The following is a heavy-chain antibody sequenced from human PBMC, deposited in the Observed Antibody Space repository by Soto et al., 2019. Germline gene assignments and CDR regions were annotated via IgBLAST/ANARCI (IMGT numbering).Heavy chain of an antibody. CDR2: LSSSGRDI. J-gene: IGHJ4*02. D-gene: IGHD3-10*01. CDR3: ARDRGRYYLDC. CDR1: GFTFSSYS. V-gene: IGHV3-21*01. Sequence: GGSLRLSCSASGFTFSSYSMGWVRQAPGKGLERVSSLSSSGRDIYYADSVKGRFTISRDNAKNLLFLQMNSLRVDDMAVYYCARDRGRYYLDCWGQGTQVTVSS.